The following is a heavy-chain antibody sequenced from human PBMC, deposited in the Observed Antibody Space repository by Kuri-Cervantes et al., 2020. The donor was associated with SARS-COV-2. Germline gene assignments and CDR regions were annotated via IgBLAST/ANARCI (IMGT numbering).Heavy chain of an antibody. CDR1: GFTFSSYS. Sequence: GGSLRLSCAASGFTFSSYSMNWVRQAPGKGLEWVSSISSSSSYIYYADSVKGRFTISRDNAKNSLYLQMNSLRAEDTAVYYCARDRDHYGSGSWNYWGQGTLVTVSS. V-gene: IGHV3-21*01. CDR2: ISSSSSYI. D-gene: IGHD3-10*01. J-gene: IGHJ4*02. CDR3: ARDRDHYGSGSWNY.